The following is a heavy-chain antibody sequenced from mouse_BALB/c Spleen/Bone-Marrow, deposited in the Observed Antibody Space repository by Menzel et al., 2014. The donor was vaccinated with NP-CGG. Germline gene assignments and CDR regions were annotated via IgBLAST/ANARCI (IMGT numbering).Heavy chain of an antibody. CDR1: GFTFSDFY. CDR2: SRNSRNDSTT. J-gene: IGHJ2*01. D-gene: IGHD4-1*01. Sequence: DVMLVESGGGLVQPGGSLRLSCATSGFTFSDFYMDWVRQPPGKRLEWIAASRNSRNDSTTEYSASVKGRFIVSRDTSQSILYLQMNALRAEDTAIYYCARDAGRGNFDYWGQGTTLTVSS. CDR3: ARDAGRGNFDY. V-gene: IGHV7-1*02.